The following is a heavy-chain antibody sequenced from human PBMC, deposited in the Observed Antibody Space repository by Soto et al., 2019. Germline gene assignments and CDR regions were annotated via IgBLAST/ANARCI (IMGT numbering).Heavy chain of an antibody. D-gene: IGHD2-21*02. V-gene: IGHV3-43*01. J-gene: IGHJ4*02. CDR3: AKDMAYGGNSGPFDY. Sequence: EVQLVESGGVVVQPGGSLRLSCAASGFTFDDYTMHWVRQAPGKRLEWVYLIFWDGSNTHYADSVKGRFTISRDNRKNSLYLQMDRLRSEDTALYYCAKDMAYGGNSGPFDYWGQGARVTVSS. CDR2: IFWDGSNT. CDR1: GFTFDDYT.